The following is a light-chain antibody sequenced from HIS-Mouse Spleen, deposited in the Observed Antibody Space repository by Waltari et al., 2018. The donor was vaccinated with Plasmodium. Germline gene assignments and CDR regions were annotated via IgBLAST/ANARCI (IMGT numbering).Light chain of an antibody. CDR1: QSISSR. V-gene: IGKV1-5*03. Sequence: DIQMTQSPSPLSASVGHRVTITCRASQSISSRLAWYQQKPGKSPKLLVYKASSLESGVPSRFSGSGSGTEFTLTISSLQPDDFATYYCQQYNSYSWTFGQGTKVEIK. J-gene: IGKJ1*01. CDR3: QQYNSYSWT. CDR2: KAS.